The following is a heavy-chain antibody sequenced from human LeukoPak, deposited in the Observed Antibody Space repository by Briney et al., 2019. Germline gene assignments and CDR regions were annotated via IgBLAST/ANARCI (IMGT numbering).Heavy chain of an antibody. CDR2: IYYSGST. CDR1: GGSISSSIYY. D-gene: IGHD6-19*01. J-gene: IGHJ4*02. CDR3: ARLDSSGPNDY. V-gene: IGHV4-39*01. Sequence: PSETLSLTCTVSGGSISSSIYYWGWIRQPPGKGLEWIGNIYYSGSTYYNPSLKSRVTISVDTSKNQFSLELTSVTAADTAVYYCARLDSSGPNDYWGQGTLVIVSS.